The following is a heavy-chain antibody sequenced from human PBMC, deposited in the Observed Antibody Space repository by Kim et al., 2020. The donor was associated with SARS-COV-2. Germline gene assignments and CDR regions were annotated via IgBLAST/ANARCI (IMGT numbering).Heavy chain of an antibody. J-gene: IGHJ4*02. CDR1: GFTFSDYH. V-gene: IGHV3-11*06. CDR2: ITSRSRHT. CDR3: ARGGFYTSFDY. Sequence: GGSLRLSCAASGFTFSDYHMSWIRQAPGKGLEWVSYITSRSRHTNYADSVRGRFTISRDNANNSLYLQLNSLSPEDTAVYYCARGGFYTSFDYWGQGTLVTVSS. D-gene: IGHD3-16*01.